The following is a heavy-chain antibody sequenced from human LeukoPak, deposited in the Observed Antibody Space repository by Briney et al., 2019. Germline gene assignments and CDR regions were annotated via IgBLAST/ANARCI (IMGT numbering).Heavy chain of an antibody. D-gene: IGHD1-26*01. V-gene: IGHV1-2*02. CDR1: GYTFTGYY. J-gene: IGHJ5*02. Sequence: ASVKVSCKTSGYTFTGYYMHWVRQAPGQGLEWMGWINPNSGGTNYAQKFQGRVTMTRDTSIRTAYMELSSLRSDDTAVYFCARDNSVGDYAWWFDPWGQGTLVTVSS. CDR2: INPNSGGT. CDR3: ARDNSVGDYAWWFDP.